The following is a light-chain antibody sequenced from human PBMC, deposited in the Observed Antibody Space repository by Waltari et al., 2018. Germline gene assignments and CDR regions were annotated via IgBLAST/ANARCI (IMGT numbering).Light chain of an antibody. CDR3: QQYNNWPPWT. CDR1: QSVSTN. J-gene: IGKJ1*01. Sequence: EITMTQSPGTLSVSPGEKATLSCRASQSVSTNIAWYQQKPGPAPRFLIYGASTRAPFIPARFSGSGYGTEFTLTISSVQSEDFGLYYCQQYNNWPPWTFGQGTKVDIK. CDR2: GAS. V-gene: IGKV3-15*01.